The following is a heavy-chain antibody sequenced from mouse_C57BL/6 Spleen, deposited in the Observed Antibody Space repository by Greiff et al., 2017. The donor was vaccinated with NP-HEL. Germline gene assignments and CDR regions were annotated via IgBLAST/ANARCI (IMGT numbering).Heavy chain of an antibody. V-gene: IGHV1-69*01. Sequence: QVQLQQPGAELVMPGASVKLSCKASGYTFTSYWMHWVKQRPGQGLEWIGQIYPGDGDTNYNGKFKGKATLTADKSSSTAYMQLSSLTSEDSAVYFCARGDYWGQGTTLTVSS. CDR2: IYPGDGDT. CDR3: ARGDY. CDR1: GYTFTSYW. J-gene: IGHJ2*01.